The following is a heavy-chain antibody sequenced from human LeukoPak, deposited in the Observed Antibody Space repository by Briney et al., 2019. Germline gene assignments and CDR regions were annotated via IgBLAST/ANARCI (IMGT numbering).Heavy chain of an antibody. J-gene: IGHJ5*02. CDR3: ARLTYDSSGHDWFDP. D-gene: IGHD3-22*01. Sequence: GESLKIPCKGSGYSFTSYWVGWVRQMPGKGLEWMGIIYPGDSDTRYSPSFQGQVTISADKSISTAYLQWSSLKASDTAMYYCARLTYDSSGHDWFDPWGQGTLVTVSS. CDR2: IYPGDSDT. V-gene: IGHV5-51*01. CDR1: GYSFTSYW.